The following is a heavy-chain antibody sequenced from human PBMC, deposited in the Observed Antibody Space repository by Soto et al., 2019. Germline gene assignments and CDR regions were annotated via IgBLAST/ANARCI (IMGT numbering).Heavy chain of an antibody. V-gene: IGHV1-18*04. Sequence: QVQLVQSGAEGKKPGASVKVSCKASGYTFTSYGISWVLQAPGQGLEWMGWISAYNGKTNYAQKLQGRVTMTTDTATSTAYMELRSLRSDDTAVYDCARDMTTARPPNWFDPWGQGTLVTVSS. CDR1: GYTFTSYG. CDR3: ARDMTTARPPNWFDP. D-gene: IGHD4-4*01. CDR2: ISAYNGKT. J-gene: IGHJ5*02.